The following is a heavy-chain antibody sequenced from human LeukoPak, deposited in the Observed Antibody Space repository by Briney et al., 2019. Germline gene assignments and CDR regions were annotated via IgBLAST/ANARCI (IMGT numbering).Heavy chain of an antibody. CDR3: ARGSRRYGELNS. CDR1: GFTFSDYY. CDR2: ISGSSGYI. D-gene: IGHD3-10*01. J-gene: IGHJ4*02. Sequence: GGSLRLSCAASGFTFSDYYMSWVRQAPGKGLEWVSYISGSSGYINYADSVRGRFTISRDNAKNSLYLQMNSLRAEDTAVYYCARGSRRYGELNSWGQGTLVTVSS. V-gene: IGHV3-11*06.